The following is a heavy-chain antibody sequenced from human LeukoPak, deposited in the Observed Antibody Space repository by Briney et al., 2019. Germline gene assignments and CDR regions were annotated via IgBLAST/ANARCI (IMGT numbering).Heavy chain of an antibody. CDR1: GYTFTNYD. D-gene: IGHD3-9*01. CDR2: VSPNSGNR. J-gene: IGHJ5*02. V-gene: IGHV1-8*03. CDR3: ARGTISGSRSFDP. Sequence: GASVKVSCKASGYTFTNYDINWVRQATGQGLEWMGWVSPNSGNRGYAQKFQGRLTITRNTSISTAYLDLSSLRSDDTAVYYCARGTISGSRSFDPWGQGTLVTVSS.